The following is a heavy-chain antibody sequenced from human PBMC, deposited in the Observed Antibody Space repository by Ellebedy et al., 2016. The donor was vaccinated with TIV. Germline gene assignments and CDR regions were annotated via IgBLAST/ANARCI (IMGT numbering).Heavy chain of an antibody. CDR1: GFTFNDYG. D-gene: IGHD3-16*01. CDR3: ARDWERHSFGPCGY. CDR2: VYWNGGTT. V-gene: IGHV3-20*04. J-gene: IGHJ4*02. Sequence: GESLKISCAASGFTFNDYGMSWVRQPPGKGLEWVSGVYWNGGTTGYADSVKGRFTISRDTAKNALYLQMNSLGAEDTALYYCARDWERHSFGPCGYWGQGALVTVSS.